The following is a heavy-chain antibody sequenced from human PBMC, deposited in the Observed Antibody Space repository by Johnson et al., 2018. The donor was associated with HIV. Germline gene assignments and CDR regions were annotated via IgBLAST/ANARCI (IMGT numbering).Heavy chain of an antibody. CDR2: ISYDGSNK. CDR1: GFIFSSNA. D-gene: IGHD1-26*01. CDR3: ASEGALWSDAFDI. J-gene: IGHJ3*02. V-gene: IGHV3-30-3*01. Sequence: VQLVESGGGVVQPGRSLRLSCAASGFIFSSNAMHWVRQAPGKGLEWVAVISYDGSNKFYADSVKGRFTISRDNSKNTLFLQMNSLRAEDTAVYYCASEGALWSDAFDIWGQGTMVTVSS.